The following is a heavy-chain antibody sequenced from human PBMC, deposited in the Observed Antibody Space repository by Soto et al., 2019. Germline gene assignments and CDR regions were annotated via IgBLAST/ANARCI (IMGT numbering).Heavy chain of an antibody. Sequence: GGSLRLSCAASGFTVSDNYMSWVRQAPGKGLEWVSVIYSDGGTYYADSVKGRFTISRDNSKNTLYLQMNSLRAEDTAVYYCATAYSGSYYPDYWGEGTLVTVSS. CDR2: IYSDGGT. J-gene: IGHJ4*02. D-gene: IGHD1-26*01. CDR1: GFTVSDNY. V-gene: IGHV3-66*01. CDR3: ATAYSGSYYPDY.